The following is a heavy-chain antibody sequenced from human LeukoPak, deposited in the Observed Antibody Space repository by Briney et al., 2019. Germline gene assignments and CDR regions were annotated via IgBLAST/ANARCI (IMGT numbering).Heavy chain of an antibody. J-gene: IGHJ6*02. V-gene: IGHV3-30*03. CDR2: ISYDGSNK. D-gene: IGHD3-9*01. CDR3: ARDGPGVLTGYPPSYYYYGMDV. CDR1: GFTFSSYG. Sequence: GGSLRLSCAASGFTFSSYGMHWVRQAPGKGLEWVAVISYDGSNKYYADSVKGRFTISRDNSKNTLYLQMNSLRAEDTAVYYCARDGPGVLTGYPPSYYYYGMDVWGQGTTVTVSS.